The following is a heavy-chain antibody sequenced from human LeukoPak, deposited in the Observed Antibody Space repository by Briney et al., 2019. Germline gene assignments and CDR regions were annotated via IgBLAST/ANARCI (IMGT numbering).Heavy chain of an antibody. J-gene: IGHJ4*02. V-gene: IGHV3-30*18. CDR1: GFTFSSYG. CDR2: ISYDGSNK. Sequence: GGSLRLSCAASGFTFSSYGMHWVCQAPGKGLEWVAVISYDGSNKYYADSVKGRFTISRDNSKNTLYLQMNSLRAEDTAVYYCAKEWGHYDILTGYLNWGQGTLVTVSS. D-gene: IGHD3-9*01. CDR3: AKEWGHYDILTGYLN.